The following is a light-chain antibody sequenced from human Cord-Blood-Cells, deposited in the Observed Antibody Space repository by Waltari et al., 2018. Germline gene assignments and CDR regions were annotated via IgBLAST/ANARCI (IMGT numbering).Light chain of an antibody. Sequence: QSALTQPASVSGSPGQSITISCTGTSSAVGGYNYVFWYQHHPGTAPKLMIYDVSNRPSGVSNRSSGSKYGNTASLTISGLQAEDEADYYCSSYTSSSTRVFGGGTKLTVL. CDR2: DVS. CDR3: SSYTSSSTRV. CDR1: SSAVGGYNY. J-gene: IGLJ3*02. V-gene: IGLV2-14*03.